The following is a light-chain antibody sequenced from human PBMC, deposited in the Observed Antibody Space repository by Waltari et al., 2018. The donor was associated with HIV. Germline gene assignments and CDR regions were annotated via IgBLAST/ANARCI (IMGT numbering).Light chain of an antibody. J-gene: IGLJ2*01. CDR3: AAWDDSLNVV. CDR1: SSNIGSDT. Sequence: QSVLTQPPSASGTTGQRVTISCSGSSSNIGSDTVTWYQQLPGTAPKLLIYSNNQRPSGVPDRFSGSKSGTSASLAISGLQSEDEADYYCAAWDDSLNVVFGGGTKLTVL. CDR2: SNN. V-gene: IGLV1-44*01.